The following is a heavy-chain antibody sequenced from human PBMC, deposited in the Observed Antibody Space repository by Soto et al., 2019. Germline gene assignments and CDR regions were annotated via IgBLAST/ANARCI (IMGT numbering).Heavy chain of an antibody. Sequence: SEALSLTSSVSGGSIRTSPFYWAWIRQPPGKGREWIGSVYYSGTTYRTPSLKSRAPIFVDTSKNQCSLRLSSVTAADTATYCCAHIRYYINYEWFEPWGQGSLVTVSS. J-gene: IGHJ5*02. CDR3: AHIRYYINYEWFEP. CDR1: GGSIRTSPFY. V-gene: IGHV4-39*01. CDR2: VYYSGTT. D-gene: IGHD4-4*01.